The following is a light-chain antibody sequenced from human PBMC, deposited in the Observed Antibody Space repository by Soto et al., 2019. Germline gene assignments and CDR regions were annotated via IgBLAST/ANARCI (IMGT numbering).Light chain of an antibody. CDR3: QQYNNWPPIT. V-gene: IGKV3-15*01. CDR1: PSVSSK. Sequence: EIVVTQAPATLSVSSGEKGPLPCRASPSVSSKLAWYQQKPGQAPRLLIYGASTRATGIPARFSGSGSGTEFTLTISSLQSEDFAVYYCQQYNNWPPITFGQGTRLEIK. CDR2: GAS. J-gene: IGKJ5*01.